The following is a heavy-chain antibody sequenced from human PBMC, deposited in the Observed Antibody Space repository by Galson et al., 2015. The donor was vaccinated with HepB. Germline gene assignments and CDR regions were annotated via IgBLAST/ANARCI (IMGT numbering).Heavy chain of an antibody. V-gene: IGHV3-15*01. CDR3: TTDVYYSTYWSWLDP. J-gene: IGHJ5*02. CDR2: IKSKTDGETT. D-gene: IGHD2-8*02. Sequence: SLRLSCAASGFPFNNAWMTWVRQAPGMGLEWVGRIKSKTDGETTDYAAPVKGSFTISRDESKNRLYLQMNSLKTEDTAVYYCTTDVYYSTYWSWLDPWGQGTLVTVSS. CDR1: GFPFNNAW.